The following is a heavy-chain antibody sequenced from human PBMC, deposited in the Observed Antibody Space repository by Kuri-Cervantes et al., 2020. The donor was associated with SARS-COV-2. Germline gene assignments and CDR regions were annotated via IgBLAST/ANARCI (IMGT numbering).Heavy chain of an antibody. CDR2: FDPEEGET. J-gene: IGHJ3*02. D-gene: IGHD6-13*01. Sequence: ASVKVSCKVSGYTLSEVSMHWLRQAPGKGLEWMGGFDPEEGETIYAQKFQGRVTMTRNTSISTAYMELSSLRSEDTAVYYCATHSSSWYKAFDIWGQGTMVTVSS. CDR1: GYTLSEVS. CDR3: ATHSSSWYKAFDI. V-gene: IGHV1-24*01.